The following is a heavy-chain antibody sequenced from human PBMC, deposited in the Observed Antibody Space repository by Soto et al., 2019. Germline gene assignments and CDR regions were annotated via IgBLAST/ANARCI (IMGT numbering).Heavy chain of an antibody. Sequence: ASMKVSCKASGYTFTSYAMHWVRQAPGQKLEWMGWINAGNGNTKYSQMFQGRVTITRDTSASTAYMELSSLRSEDTAVYYCASSYYYDSSGYSSLYYYYGMDVWGQGTTVTVSS. CDR1: GYTFTSYA. CDR2: INAGNGNT. J-gene: IGHJ6*02. CDR3: ASSYYYDSSGYSSLYYYYGMDV. D-gene: IGHD3-22*01. V-gene: IGHV1-3*01.